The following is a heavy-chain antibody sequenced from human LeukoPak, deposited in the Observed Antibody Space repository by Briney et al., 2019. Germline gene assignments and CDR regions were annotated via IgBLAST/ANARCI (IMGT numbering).Heavy chain of an antibody. CDR2: INHSGST. J-gene: IGHJ6*02. CDR1: GGSFSGYY. CDR3: ARPKAAAGRQKYGMDV. Sequence: SETLSLTCAVYGGSFSGYYWSWIRQPPGKGLEWIGEINHSGSTNYNPSLKGRVTISVDTSKNQFSLKLSSVTAADAAVYYCARPKAAAGRQKYGMDVWGQGTTVTVSS. D-gene: IGHD6-13*01. V-gene: IGHV4-34*01.